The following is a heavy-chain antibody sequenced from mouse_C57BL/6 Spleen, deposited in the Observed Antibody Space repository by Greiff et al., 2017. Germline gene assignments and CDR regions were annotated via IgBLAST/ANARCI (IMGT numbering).Heavy chain of an antibody. CDR2: IDPSDSYT. CDR3: ARGDNGCAY. V-gene: IGHV1-69*01. CDR1: GYTFTSYW. Sequence: VKLQQPGAELVMPGASVKLSCKASGYTFTSYWMHWVKQRPGQGLEWIGEIDPSDSYTTYNQKFKGKSTLTGDKASSTAYMQLSSLTSEYAAVYYCARGDNGCAYWGQGTLVTVSA. J-gene: IGHJ3*01. D-gene: IGHD1-1*01.